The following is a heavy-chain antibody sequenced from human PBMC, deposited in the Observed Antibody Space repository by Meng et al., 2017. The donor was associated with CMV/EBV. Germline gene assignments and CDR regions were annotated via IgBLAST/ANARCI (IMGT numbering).Heavy chain of an antibody. CDR2: IYYSGST. Sequence: LQWSDPRLLKPSETLSLTCTVAGGSISSSSYYWGWIRQPPGKGLEWIGSIYYSGSTYYNPSLKSRVTISVDTSKNQFSLKLSSVTAADTAVYYCARDRDIVVVPGDPWFDPWGQGTLVTVSS. J-gene: IGHJ5*02. D-gene: IGHD2-2*01. CDR1: GGSISSSSYY. V-gene: IGHV4-39*07. CDR3: ARDRDIVVVPGDPWFDP.